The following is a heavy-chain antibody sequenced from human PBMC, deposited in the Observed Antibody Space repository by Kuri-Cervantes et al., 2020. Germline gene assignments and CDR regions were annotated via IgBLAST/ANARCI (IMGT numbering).Heavy chain of an antibody. J-gene: IGHJ5*02. D-gene: IGHD4-17*01. V-gene: IGHV4-38-2*01. CDR1: GYSIGSGYY. Sequence: SETLSLTCAVSGYSIGSGYYWSWVRQPPGKGLEWIGRIYHSGSTNYNPSLKSRVTISVDTSKNQFSLKLSSVTAADTAVYYCARAKRYGLFDPWGQGTLVTVSS. CDR3: ARAKRYGLFDP. CDR2: IYHSGST.